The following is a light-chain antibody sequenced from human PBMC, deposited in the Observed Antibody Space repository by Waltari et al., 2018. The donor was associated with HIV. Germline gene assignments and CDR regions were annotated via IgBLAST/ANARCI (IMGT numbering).Light chain of an antibody. J-gene: IGLJ3*02. V-gene: IGLV2-14*01. CDR2: EVS. CDR3: SSLTNSATLSVL. Sequence: QFALTQPASVSGSPGQSITVSCTGTNSDIGYYNYVSWYQQHPGKAPKLIIYEVSNRPSGVSNRFSGSKSGNTASLTISRLQAEDEADYFCSSLTNSATLSVLFGGGTKLTVL. CDR1: NSDIGYYNY.